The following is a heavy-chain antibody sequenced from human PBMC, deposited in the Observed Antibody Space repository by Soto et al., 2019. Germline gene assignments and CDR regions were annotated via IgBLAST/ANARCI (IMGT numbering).Heavy chain of an antibody. CDR3: ARDLDAYNPALGY. CDR1: GFTFRAYD. Sequence: GGSLGLSCAASGFTFRAYDKNWVRQAPGKGLEWVSSITSSSSYINYAESVKGRFTISRDNARNSLFLDMSSLTAGDTAVYYCARDLDAYNPALGYWGQGTLVTVSS. D-gene: IGHD3-3*01. J-gene: IGHJ4*02. CDR2: ITSSSSYI. V-gene: IGHV3-21*01.